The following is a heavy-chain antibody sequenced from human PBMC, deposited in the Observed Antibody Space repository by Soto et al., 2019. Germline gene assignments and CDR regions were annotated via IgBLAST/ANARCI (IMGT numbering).Heavy chain of an antibody. V-gene: IGHV1-69*01. CDR1: GGTFSSYS. Sequence: QVQLVQSGAEVKKPGSSVKVSCKASGGTFSSYSINWVRQAPGQGLEWMGEIIPIFGTANYAQKFQGRVTITADETTRTAYKGPSSLGSGETAVYFFGGGGGRPAGGDEYWGQGTLVTVSS. J-gene: IGHJ4*02. CDR2: IIPIFGTA. D-gene: IGHD1-26*01. CDR3: GGGGGRPAGGDEY.